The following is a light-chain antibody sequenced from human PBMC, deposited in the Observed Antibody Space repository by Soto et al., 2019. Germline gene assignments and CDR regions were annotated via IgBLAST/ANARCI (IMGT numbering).Light chain of an antibody. CDR2: DAS. Sequence: EIVLTQSPATLSLSPGERATLSCRASQSVSSYLAWYQQKPCQGPRLLIYDASARATGIPARFSGSGSGTDFTLTISSLEPEDFAVYYCQQRSNLMYTFGQGTKLEIK. V-gene: IGKV3-11*01. J-gene: IGKJ2*01. CDR3: QQRSNLMYT. CDR1: QSVSSY.